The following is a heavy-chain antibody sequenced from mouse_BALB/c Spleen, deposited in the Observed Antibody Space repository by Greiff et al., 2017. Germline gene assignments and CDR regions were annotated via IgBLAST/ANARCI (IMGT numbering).Heavy chain of an antibody. D-gene: IGHD3-2*01. V-gene: IGHV1S34*01. Sequence: LVKTGASVKISCKASGYSFTGYYMHWVKQSHGKSLEWIGYISCYNGATSYNQKFKGKATFTVDTSSSTAYMQFNSLTSEDSAVYYCARFPDSSPFSMDYWGQGTSVTVSS. CDR2: ISCYNGAT. CDR3: ARFPDSSPFSMDY. J-gene: IGHJ4*01. CDR1: GYSFTGYY.